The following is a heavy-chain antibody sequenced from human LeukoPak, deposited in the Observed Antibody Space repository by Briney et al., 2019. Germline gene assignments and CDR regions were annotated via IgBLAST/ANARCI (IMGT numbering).Heavy chain of an antibody. CDR3: ARGQSYYDSSAYDYEGDAFDI. CDR2: INPSGGST. J-gene: IGHJ3*02. CDR1: GYTFISYY. Sequence: ASVKVSCKASGYTFISYYMHWVRQAPGQGLEWMGIINPSGGSTSYAQKFQGRVTMTRDMSTSTVYMELSSLRSEDTAVYYCARGQSYYDSSAYDYEGDAFDIWGQGTMVTVSS. V-gene: IGHV1-46*01. D-gene: IGHD3-22*01.